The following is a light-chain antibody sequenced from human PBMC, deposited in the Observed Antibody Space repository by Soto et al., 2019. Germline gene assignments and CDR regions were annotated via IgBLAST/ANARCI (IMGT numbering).Light chain of an antibody. Sequence: EIMMTQSPATLSVSPGERATLSCRASQSVRSNLAWYQQKPGQAPRLLIYSASTRATGIPARFSGSGSGTEFTLTISSLQSEDFVVYYCQQYNNWPPYTFGQGTKLEIK. J-gene: IGKJ2*01. CDR1: QSVRSN. CDR3: QQYNNWPPYT. CDR2: SAS. V-gene: IGKV3-15*01.